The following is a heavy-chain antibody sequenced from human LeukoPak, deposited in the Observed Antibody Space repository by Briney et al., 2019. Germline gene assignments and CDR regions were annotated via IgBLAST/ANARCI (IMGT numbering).Heavy chain of an antibody. CDR2: IFYTGST. D-gene: IGHD2-2*01. CDR3: ARRFYCSSTSCPYGMDA. CDR1: GGSISSYY. J-gene: IGHJ6*02. V-gene: IGHV4-59*12. Sequence: NPSETLSLTCTVSGGSISSYYWSWIRQPPGKGLEWIGYIFYTGSTNYNPSLKSRVTISVDTSKNQFSLRLSSVTAADTAVYYCARRFYCSSTSCPYGMDAWGQGTTVTVSS.